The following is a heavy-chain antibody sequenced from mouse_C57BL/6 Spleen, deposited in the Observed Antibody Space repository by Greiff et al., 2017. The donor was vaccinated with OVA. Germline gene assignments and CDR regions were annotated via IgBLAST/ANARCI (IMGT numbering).Heavy chain of an antibody. CDR3: ARSFWDEGYFDY. CDR2: IYPRSGNT. J-gene: IGHJ2*01. CDR1: GYTFTSYG. V-gene: IGHV1-81*01. D-gene: IGHD4-1*01. Sequence: QVQLQQSGAELARPGASVKLSCKASGYTFTSYGISWVKQRTGQGLEWIGEIYPRSGNTYYNEKFKGKATLTADKSSSTAYMELRSLTSEDSAVYFCARSFWDEGYFDYWGQGTTLTVSS.